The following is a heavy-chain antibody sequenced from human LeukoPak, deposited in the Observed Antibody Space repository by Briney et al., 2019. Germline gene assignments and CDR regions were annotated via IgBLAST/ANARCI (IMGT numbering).Heavy chain of an antibody. CDR3: AIVDYYDSSGFYYFDY. D-gene: IGHD3-22*01. V-gene: IGHV3-13*01. CDR2: IGIAGDI. Sequence: PGGSLRLSCAASEFTFSTYDMHWVRQATGKGLEWVSAIGIAGDIYYLGSVKGRFTISRENAKKSLYLQMNSLRAEDTAVYYCAIVDYYDSSGFYYFDYWGQGTLVTVSS. J-gene: IGHJ4*02. CDR1: EFTFSTYD.